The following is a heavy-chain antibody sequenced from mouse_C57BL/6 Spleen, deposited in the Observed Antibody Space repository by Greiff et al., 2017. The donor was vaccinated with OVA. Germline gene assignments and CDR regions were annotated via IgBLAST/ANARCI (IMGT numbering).Heavy chain of an antibody. CDR3: ARKDYGSSYGAMDY. J-gene: IGHJ4*01. V-gene: IGHV1-59*01. CDR2: IDPSDSYT. D-gene: IGHD1-1*01. Sequence: QVQLQQSGAELVRPGPSVKLSCKASGYTFTSYWMHWVKQRPGQGLEWIGVIDPSDSYTNYNQKFKGKATLTVDTSSSTAYMQLSSLTSEDSAVYYCARKDYGSSYGAMDYWGQGTSVTVSS. CDR1: GYTFTSYW.